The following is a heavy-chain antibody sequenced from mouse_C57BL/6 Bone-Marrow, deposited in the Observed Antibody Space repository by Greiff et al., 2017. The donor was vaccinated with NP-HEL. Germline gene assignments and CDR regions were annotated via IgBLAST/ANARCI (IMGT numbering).Heavy chain of an antibody. D-gene: IGHD1-1*01. CDR1: GFTFSDFY. J-gene: IGHJ1*03. CDR3: ARDADGSSYGWYFDV. V-gene: IGHV7-1*01. CDR2: SRNKANDYTT. Sequence: EVKLVESGGGLVQSGRSLRLSCATSGFTFSDFYMEWVRQAPGKGLEWIAASRNKANDYTTEYSASVKGRFIVSRDTSQSILYLQMNALRAEDTAIYYCARDADGSSYGWYFDVWGTGTTVTVSS.